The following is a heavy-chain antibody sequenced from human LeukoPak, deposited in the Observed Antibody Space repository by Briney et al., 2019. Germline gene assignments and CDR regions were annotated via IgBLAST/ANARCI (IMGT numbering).Heavy chain of an antibody. CDR3: ARDSYYGSGSYYDVYYYYGMDV. D-gene: IGHD3-10*01. CDR2: ISYTGTYI. J-gene: IGHJ6*02. CDR1: AFGFNAYN. Sequence: GGSLRLSCAASAFGFNAYNMNWVRQAPGKGLEWVSSISYTGTYISYADSVKGRFTISRDNAQNSLYLQMNSLRAEDTAVYYCARDSYYGSGSYYDVYYYYGMDVWGQGTTVTVSS. V-gene: IGHV3-21*01.